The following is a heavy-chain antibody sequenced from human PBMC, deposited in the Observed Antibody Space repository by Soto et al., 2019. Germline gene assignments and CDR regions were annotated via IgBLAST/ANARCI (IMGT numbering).Heavy chain of an antibody. CDR3: ARLVYDTRLNYMHFDF. CDR1: GVSISSGNW. V-gene: IGHV4-4*02. Sequence: SETLSLTCAVSGVSISSGNWWTWVRQSPQRGLEYIGEIFHDGTANYYPSFERRVAISVDTSKNQFSLKLTSVTAADTAIYFCARLVYDTRLNYMHFDFWGQGTLVTVSS. D-gene: IGHD3-10*01. J-gene: IGHJ4*02. CDR2: IFHDGTA.